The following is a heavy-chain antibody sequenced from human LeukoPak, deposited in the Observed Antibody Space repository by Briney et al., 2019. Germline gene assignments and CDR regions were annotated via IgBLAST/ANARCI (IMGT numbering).Heavy chain of an antibody. J-gene: IGHJ4*02. CDR2: ISRDGRDK. D-gene: IGHD6-19*01. CDR1: GFTFSTYV. V-gene: IGHV3-30*09. Sequence: PGGSLRLSCAASGFTFSTYVMQWFRQAPGKGLEWVAAISRDGRDKYHADSVTGRFAISRDNSSDAVYLQMDDLRADDRDVHYCVREGYSSGRFGGCDYWGQGAQVTVAS. CDR3: VREGYSSGRFGGCDY.